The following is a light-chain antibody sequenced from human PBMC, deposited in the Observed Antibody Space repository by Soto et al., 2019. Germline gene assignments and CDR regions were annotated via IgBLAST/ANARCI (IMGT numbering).Light chain of an antibody. CDR3: QQLKSYSLT. CDR1: QGISTY. V-gene: IGKV1-9*01. Sequence: DIQLTQSPSFLSASVGYRVTITCRATQGISTYLAWYQQKPGRAPKLLIYTASTLQSGVPSRFSGSGSGTDFSLTISSLQPEDSATYYCQQLKSYSLTFGGGTKVEIK. J-gene: IGKJ4*01. CDR2: TAS.